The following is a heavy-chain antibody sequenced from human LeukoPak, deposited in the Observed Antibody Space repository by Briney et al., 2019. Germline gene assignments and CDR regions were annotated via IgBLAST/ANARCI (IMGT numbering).Heavy chain of an antibody. V-gene: IGHV1-69*13. CDR1: GGTFSSYA. CDR2: IIPIFGTA. CDR3: ARGGPPNPKNYYYYYGMDV. D-gene: IGHD3-10*01. J-gene: IGHJ6*04. Sequence: ASVKVSCKASGGTFSSYAISWVRQAPGQGLEWMGGIIPIFGTANYAQKFQGRVTITADESTSTAYMELSSLRSEDTAVYYCARGGPPNPKNYYYYYGMDVWGKGTTVTVSS.